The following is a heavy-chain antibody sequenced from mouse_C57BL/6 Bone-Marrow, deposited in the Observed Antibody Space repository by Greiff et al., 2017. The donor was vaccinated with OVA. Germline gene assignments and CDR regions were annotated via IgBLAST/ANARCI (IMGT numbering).Heavy chain of an antibody. V-gene: IGHV1-9*01. CDR1: GYTFPGYW. J-gene: IGHJ3*01. Sequence: QVQLQQSGAELMKPGASVKLSCKATGYTFPGYWIEWVQQSPGHGLELIGETLPGSGSTNYNEKFKGKATFTADTSSNTASIQLSSLTTEDSAIYYCARGARPPFAYWGQGTLVTVSA. CDR2: TLPGSGST. CDR3: ARGARPPFAY.